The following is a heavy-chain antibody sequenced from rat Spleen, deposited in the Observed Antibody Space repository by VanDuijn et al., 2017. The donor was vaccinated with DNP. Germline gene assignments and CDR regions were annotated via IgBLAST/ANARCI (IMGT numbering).Heavy chain of an antibody. CDR2: ISASGGST. CDR3: TTDFERGY. J-gene: IGHJ2*01. CDR1: GFTFSDYY. V-gene: IGHV5-20*01. Sequence: EVQLVESGGTLVQPGRSLKLSCAASGFTFSDYYMAWVRQAPKKGLEWVASISASGGSTSYRDSVKGRFTISRDNAKSILYLQMDSLRSEDTATYYCTTDFERGYWGQGVMVTVSS. D-gene: IGHD1-11*01.